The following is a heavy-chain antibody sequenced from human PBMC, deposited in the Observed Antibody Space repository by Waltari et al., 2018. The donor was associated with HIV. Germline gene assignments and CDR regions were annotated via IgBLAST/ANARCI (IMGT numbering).Heavy chain of an antibody. Sequence: EVQLLESGGGLVQPGGSLRPPCAASGFTFSRHAMSGVRQAPGRGLEWVSAISASGGSTYYADSVKGRFTISRDNSKSTLYLQMNSLRAEDTAVYYCAKEWVIGGYFQHWGQGTLVTVSS. CDR3: AKEWVIGGYFQH. CDR2: ISASGGST. D-gene: IGHD2-21*01. J-gene: IGHJ1*01. V-gene: IGHV3-23*01. CDR1: GFTFSRHA.